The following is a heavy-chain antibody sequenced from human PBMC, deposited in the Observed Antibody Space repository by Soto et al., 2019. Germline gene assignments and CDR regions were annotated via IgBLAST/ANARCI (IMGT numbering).Heavy chain of an antibody. D-gene: IGHD3-10*01. V-gene: IGHV3-33*01. J-gene: IGHJ3*02. CDR1: GFTFSSYG. Sequence: GGSLRLSCAASGFTFSSYGMHWARQAPGKGLERVAVIWYDGSNKYYADSVKGRFTISRDNSKNTLYLQMNSLRAEDTAVYYCARDRTSDYYGSGSYYIYDAFDIWGQGTMVTVSS. CDR2: IWYDGSNK. CDR3: ARDRTSDYYGSGSYYIYDAFDI.